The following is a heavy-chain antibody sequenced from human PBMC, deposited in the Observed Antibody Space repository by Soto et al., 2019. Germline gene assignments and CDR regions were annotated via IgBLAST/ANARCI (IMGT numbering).Heavy chain of an antibody. V-gene: IGHV4-30-2*01. CDR3: ARRERAAGIDWWFDP. D-gene: IGHD6-13*01. CDR2: MYHSGST. Sequence: SETLSLTCAVSGGSISSGGYSWSWIRQPPGKGLEWIGYMYHSGSTYYSPSLKSRVTISVDTSKNQFSLKLSSVTAADTALYYCARRERAAGIDWWFDPWGQGTLVTVSS. J-gene: IGHJ5*02. CDR1: GGSISSGGYS.